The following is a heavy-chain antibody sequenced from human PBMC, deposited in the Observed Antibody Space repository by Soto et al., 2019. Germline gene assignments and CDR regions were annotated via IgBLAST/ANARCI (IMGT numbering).Heavy chain of an antibody. CDR3: AVSILNCISTSCYFAADYYYYYGMDV. Sequence: QVQLVQSGAEVKKPGASVKVSCKASGYTFTSYDINWVRQATGQGLEWMGWMNPNSGNTGYAQKFQGRVTMTRNTSRSTAYMELSSLRSEDTAVYYCAVSILNCISTSCYFAADYYYYYGMDVWGQGTTVTVSS. CDR1: GYTFTSYD. D-gene: IGHD2-2*01. V-gene: IGHV1-8*01. J-gene: IGHJ6*02. CDR2: MNPNSGNT.